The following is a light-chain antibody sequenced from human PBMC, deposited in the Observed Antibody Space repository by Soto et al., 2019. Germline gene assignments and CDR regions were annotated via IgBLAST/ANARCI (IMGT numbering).Light chain of an antibody. CDR1: QSVTNY. Sequence: IFLKQSPDTLSLSPGERATLSCRASQSVTNYIAWYQQRPGQAPRLPIYDASNRASGVPARFSGSGSGTDFTLTISDLEPADFGLYYCQQRLNWPPGFGQGTKVDIK. V-gene: IGKV3-11*01. CDR3: QQRLNWPPG. J-gene: IGKJ1*01. CDR2: DAS.